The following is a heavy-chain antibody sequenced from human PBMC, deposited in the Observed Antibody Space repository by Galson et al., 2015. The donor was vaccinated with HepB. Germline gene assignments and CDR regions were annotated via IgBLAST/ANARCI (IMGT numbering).Heavy chain of an antibody. D-gene: IGHD3-10*01. V-gene: IGHV3-7*03. CDR3: VRDRTYKGGNFFDF. CDR2: IRYDEYDY. J-gene: IGHJ4*02. CDR1: GFSFSDYW. Sequence: SLRLSCAASGFSFSDYWMRWIRQAPGKRPEWVANIRYDEYDYYCADFVKGRFTISRDNARNSVFLQMSSLRRDDTAVYYCVRDRTYKGGNFFDFWGQGALVTVSS.